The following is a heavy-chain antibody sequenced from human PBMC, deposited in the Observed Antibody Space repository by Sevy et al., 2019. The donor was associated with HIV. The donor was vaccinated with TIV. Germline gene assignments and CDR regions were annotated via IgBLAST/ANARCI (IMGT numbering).Heavy chain of an antibody. Sequence: GGSLRLSCVASGFIFSNYAMSWVRQAPGKGLEWVSSIGGSGDVTYYADSVKGRFTIARDNSKNTLFLQMNSLRVEETAVYYCAKGSGIKVFAASDNDHSDFWGQGTLVTVSS. CDR3: AKGSGIKVFAASDNDHSDF. V-gene: IGHV3-23*01. J-gene: IGHJ4*02. CDR1: GFIFSNYA. CDR2: IGGSGDVT. D-gene: IGHD2-8*01.